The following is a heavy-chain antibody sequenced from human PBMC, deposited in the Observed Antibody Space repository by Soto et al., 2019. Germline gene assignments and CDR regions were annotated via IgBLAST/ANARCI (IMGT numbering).Heavy chain of an antibody. Sequence: ELQLVESGGGLIQPGGSLTLSCAASGFNVRSSQMTWVRQAPGKGLEWVSVISIGGTTHYAVSVKGRFTISRDNSKNTVYLQMNSLRAEDTAVYYCARLGPYASGTYSFRHNRFDPWGQGTLVTVS. D-gene: IGHD3-10*01. CDR2: ISIGGTT. CDR1: GFNVRSSQ. V-gene: IGHV3-53*01. CDR3: ARLGPYASGTYSFRHNRFDP. J-gene: IGHJ5*02.